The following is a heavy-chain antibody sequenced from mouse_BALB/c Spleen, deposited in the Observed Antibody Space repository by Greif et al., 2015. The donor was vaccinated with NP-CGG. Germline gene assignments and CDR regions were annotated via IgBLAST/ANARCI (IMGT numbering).Heavy chain of an antibody. D-gene: IGHD2-13*01. CDR3: ARWVTGRGGYAMTT. CDR2: IDTSDSYT. CDR1: GYAFTDYW. J-gene: IGHJ4*01. V-gene: IGHV1-69*01. Sequence: QVQLQQSGAELVMPGASVKMSCKASGYAFTDYWMHWVKQRPGQGLEWIGAIDTSDSYTSYNQKFKGKATLTVDESSSTAYMQLSSLTSEDSAVYYCARWVTGRGGYAMTTGVKEPQSPSPQ.